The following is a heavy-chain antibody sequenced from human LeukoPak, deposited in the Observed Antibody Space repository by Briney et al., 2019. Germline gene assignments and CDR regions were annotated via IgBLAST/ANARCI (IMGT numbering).Heavy chain of an antibody. J-gene: IGHJ4*02. V-gene: IGHV3-21*01. CDR2: ISGRSTYI. CDR3: TRDPNYDFWSGYYIAYFDY. D-gene: IGHD3-3*01. CDR1: GFMFSGYA. Sequence: GGSLRLSCAASGFMFSGYAMNWVRQAPGKGLEWVSSISGRSTYIYYADSVKGRFTISRDNAKDSLYLQMNSLRAEDTAVYYCTRDPNYDFWSGYYIAYFDYWGQGTLVTVSS.